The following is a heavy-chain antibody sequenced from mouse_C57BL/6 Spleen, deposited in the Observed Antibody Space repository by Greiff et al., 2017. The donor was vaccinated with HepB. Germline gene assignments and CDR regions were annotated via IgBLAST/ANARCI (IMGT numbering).Heavy chain of an antibody. CDR3: AKGGITTVAPDY. D-gene: IGHD1-1*01. V-gene: IGHV1-69*01. Sequence: QVQLQQPGAELVMPGASVKLSCKASGYTFTSYWMHWVKQRPGQGLEWIGEIDPSDSYTNYNQKFKGKSTLTVDKSSSTAYMQLSSLTSEDSAVYYCAKGGITTVAPDYWGQGTTLTVSS. CDR1: GYTFTSYW. CDR2: IDPSDSYT. J-gene: IGHJ2*01.